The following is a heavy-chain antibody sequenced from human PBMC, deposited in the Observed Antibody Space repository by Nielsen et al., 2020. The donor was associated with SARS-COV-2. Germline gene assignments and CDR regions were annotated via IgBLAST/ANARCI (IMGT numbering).Heavy chain of an antibody. D-gene: IGHD4-17*01. CDR3: ARARGAYGDYYYYYTDV. V-gene: IGHV3-64D*09. Sequence: WIRQPPGKGLEYVSAISSNGGSTYYADSVKGRFTISRDNSKNTLYLQMSSLRAEDTAVYYCARARGAYGDYYYYYTDVWGKGTTVTVSS. J-gene: IGHJ6*03. CDR2: ISSNGGST.